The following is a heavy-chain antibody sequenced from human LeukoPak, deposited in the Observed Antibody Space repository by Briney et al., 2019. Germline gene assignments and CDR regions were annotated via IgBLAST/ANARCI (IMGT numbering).Heavy chain of an antibody. Sequence: GGSLRLSCAASGFTFSSYRMNWVRQAPGKGLEWVSYISSSGSTIYYADSVKGRFTISRDNAKNSLYLQMNSLRAEDTAVYYCARARYYGDYSVWGQGTLVTVSS. CDR1: GFTFSSYR. CDR3: ARARYYGDYSV. D-gene: IGHD4-17*01. J-gene: IGHJ4*02. CDR2: ISSSGSTI. V-gene: IGHV3-48*04.